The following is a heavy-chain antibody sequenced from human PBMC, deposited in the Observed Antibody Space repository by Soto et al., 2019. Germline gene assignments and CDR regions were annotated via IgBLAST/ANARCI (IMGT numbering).Heavy chain of an antibody. J-gene: IGHJ4*02. D-gene: IGHD2-2*01. CDR1: GFTFSSYA. V-gene: IGHV3-23*01. CDR3: AKGGDIGVVPAALRHYFDY. CDR2: ISGSGGST. Sequence: GGSLRLSCAASGFTFSSYAMSWVRQAPGKGLEWVSAISGSGGSTSYADSVKGRFTISRDNSKNTLYLQMNSLRAEDTAVYYCAKGGDIGVVPAALRHYFDYWGQGTLVTVSS.